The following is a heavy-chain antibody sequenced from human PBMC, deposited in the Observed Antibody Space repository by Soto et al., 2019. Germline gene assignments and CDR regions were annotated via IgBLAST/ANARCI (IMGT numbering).Heavy chain of an antibody. CDR1: GGTFSSYA. CDR3: ASRYCSSTSCYNDNAHDY. CDR2: IIPIFGTA. Sequence: ASGKVSCKASGGTFSSYAISWVRQAPGQGLEWMGGIIPIFGTANYAQKFQGRVTITADESTSTAYMELSSLRSEDTAVYYCASRYCSSTSCYNDNAHDYWGQGTLVTVSS. D-gene: IGHD2-2*02. J-gene: IGHJ4*02. V-gene: IGHV1-69*13.